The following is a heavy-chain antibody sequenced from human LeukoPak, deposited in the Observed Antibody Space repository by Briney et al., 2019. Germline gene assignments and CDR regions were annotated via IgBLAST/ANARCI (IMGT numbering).Heavy chain of an antibody. CDR1: GFTFSSYA. Sequence: GGSLRLSCAASGFTFSSYAMSWVRQAPGKGLEWVSSISSSSSYIYYADSVKGRFTISRDNAKNSLYLQMDSLRGEDTAVYYCAKDFRIGYSAHFDYWGQGALVTVSS. V-gene: IGHV3-21*04. D-gene: IGHD2-21*01. CDR3: AKDFRIGYSAHFDY. J-gene: IGHJ4*02. CDR2: ISSSSSYI.